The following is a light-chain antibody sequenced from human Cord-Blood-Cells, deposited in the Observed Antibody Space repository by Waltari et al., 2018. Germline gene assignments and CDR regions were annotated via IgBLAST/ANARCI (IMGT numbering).Light chain of an antibody. CDR2: YKSEADK. CDR1: SGINVGTYR. Sequence: QAVLTQPSSLSASPGASASLTCTLRSGINVGTYRIYWYQQKPGSPPQYLLRYKSEADKQQGSGVPSRFSGSKDASANAGILLISGLQSEDEADYYCMIWHSSAYVFGTGTKVTVL. V-gene: IGLV5-45*02. CDR3: MIWHSSAYV. J-gene: IGLJ1*01.